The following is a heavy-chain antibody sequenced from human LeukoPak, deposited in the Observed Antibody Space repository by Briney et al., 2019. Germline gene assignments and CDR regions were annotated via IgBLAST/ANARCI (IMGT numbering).Heavy chain of an antibody. D-gene: IGHD3-3*01. Sequence: PGGSLRLSCAASGFTFSSYAMSWVRQAPGKGLEWVSAISGSGGSTYYADSVKGRFTISRDNSKNTLYLQMNSLRAVDTAVYYCAKEQTYYDFWSGYFPTHFDYWGQGTLVTVSS. V-gene: IGHV3-23*01. CDR2: ISGSGGST. CDR3: AKEQTYYDFWSGYFPTHFDY. CDR1: GFTFSSYA. J-gene: IGHJ4*02.